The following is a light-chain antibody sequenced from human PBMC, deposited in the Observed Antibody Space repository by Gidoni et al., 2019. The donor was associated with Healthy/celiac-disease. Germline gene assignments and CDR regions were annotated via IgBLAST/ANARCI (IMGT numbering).Light chain of an antibody. CDR1: QSVSSN. CDR2: GAS. CDR3: QQYNNWPPIALYT. J-gene: IGKJ2*01. Sequence: EIVMTQSPATLSVSPGERATLSCRASQSVSSNLAWYQQKPGQAPRLLIYGASTRATGIPARFSGSGSGTEFTLTISSLQSEDFAVCYCQQYNNWPPIALYTFGQGTKLEIK. V-gene: IGKV3-15*01.